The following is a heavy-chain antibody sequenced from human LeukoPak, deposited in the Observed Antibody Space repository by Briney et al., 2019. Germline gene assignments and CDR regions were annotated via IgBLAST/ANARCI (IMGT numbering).Heavy chain of an antibody. CDR1: GGTFSSYA. D-gene: IGHD3-22*01. J-gene: IGHJ4*02. Sequence: SVKVSCKASGGTFSSYAISWVRQAPGQGLEWMGGIIPIFGTANYARKFQGRITITADDSTGSAYMDLSSLRSEDAAVYYCASRFYDSSGYYYPFEYWGQGTLVTVSS. CDR3: ASRFYDSSGYYYPFEY. CDR2: IIPIFGTA. V-gene: IGHV1-69*13.